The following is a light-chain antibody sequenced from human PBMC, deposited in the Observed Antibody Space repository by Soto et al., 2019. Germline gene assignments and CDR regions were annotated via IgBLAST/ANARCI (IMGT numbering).Light chain of an antibody. CDR3: QQSYSPPLS. V-gene: IGKV1-39*01. CDR2: APS. Sequence: DIVMTQSLDSLSVSLGERATINCTCCQSIFYNFNHKNYLAWYQQKPGKAPKLLIYAPSNLQTGVPSRFSGSGSGAHITLTITSLQPEDFATYDCQQSYSPPLSFGGGTKV. CDR1: QSIFYNFNHKNY. J-gene: IGKJ4*01.